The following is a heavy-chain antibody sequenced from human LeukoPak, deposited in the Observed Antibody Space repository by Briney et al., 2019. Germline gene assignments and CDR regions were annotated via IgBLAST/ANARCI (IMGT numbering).Heavy chain of an antibody. D-gene: IGHD6-19*01. CDR3: ARRGGWYSLDY. V-gene: IGHV3-23*01. CDR2: NSGSGGST. CDR1: GFTLSSYG. J-gene: IGHJ4*02. Sequence: PGGSLRLSCAASGFTLSSYGMTWVRQAPGKGLEWVSGNSGSGGSTYYADSVKGRFTISRDNSKNTLYLEMNSLRAEDTAVYYCARRGGWYSLDYRGQGTLVTVSS.